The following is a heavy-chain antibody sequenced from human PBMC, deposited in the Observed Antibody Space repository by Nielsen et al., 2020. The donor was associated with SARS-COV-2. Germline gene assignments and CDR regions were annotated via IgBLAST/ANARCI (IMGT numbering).Heavy chain of an antibody. CDR2: IIPIFGTA. J-gene: IGHJ4*02. V-gene: IGHV1-69*01. Sequence: WVRQAPGQGLEWMGGIIPIFGTANYAQKFQGRVTITADESTSTAYMELSSLRAEDTAVYYCAKDEGVSPFDYWGQGTLVTVSS. CDR3: AKDEGVSPFDY. D-gene: IGHD2-8*01.